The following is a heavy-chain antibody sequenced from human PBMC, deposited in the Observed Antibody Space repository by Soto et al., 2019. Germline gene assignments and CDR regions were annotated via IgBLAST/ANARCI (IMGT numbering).Heavy chain of an antibody. V-gene: IGHV4-59*01. D-gene: IGHD3-10*01. CDR2: IYYSGST. J-gene: IGHJ5*02. CDR3: ARGDDFGGLKHDCFDP. CDR1: GGSIRNYY. Sequence: PSETLSLTCTVSGGSIRNYYWSWIRQPPGKGLEWIGNIYYSGSTNYNPSLKSRVTISVDTSKNQFSLKLTSVTAADTAVYYCARGDDFGGLKHDCFDPWGQGTLVTVSS.